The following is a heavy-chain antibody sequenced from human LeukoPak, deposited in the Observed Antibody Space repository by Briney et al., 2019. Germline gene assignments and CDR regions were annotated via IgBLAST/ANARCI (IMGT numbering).Heavy chain of an antibody. CDR1: GYTFTSYD. CDR3: ARREGYCSSTSCLGPNWFDP. CDR2: MNPNSGNT. V-gene: IGHV1-8*01. J-gene: IGHJ5*02. Sequence: ASVKVSCKASGYTFTSYDINWVRQATGQGLEWMGWMNPNSGNTGYAQKFQGRVTMTRNTSISTAYMELSSLRSEDTAVYYCARREGYCSSTSCLGPNWFDPWGQGTLVTVSS. D-gene: IGHD2-2*01.